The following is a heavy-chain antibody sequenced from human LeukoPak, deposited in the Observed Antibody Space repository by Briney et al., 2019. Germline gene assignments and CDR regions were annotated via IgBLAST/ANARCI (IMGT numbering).Heavy chain of an antibody. Sequence: NSSETLFLTCTVSGGSISSYYWSWIRQPPGKGLEWIGYIYYSGSTNYNPSLKSRVTISVDTSKNQFSLKLSSVTAADTAVYYCARDSSGWYPTGYYYYYGMDVWGQGTTVTVSS. CDR1: GGSISSYY. D-gene: IGHD6-19*01. CDR2: IYYSGST. V-gene: IGHV4-59*01. CDR3: ARDSSGWYPTGYYYYYGMDV. J-gene: IGHJ6*02.